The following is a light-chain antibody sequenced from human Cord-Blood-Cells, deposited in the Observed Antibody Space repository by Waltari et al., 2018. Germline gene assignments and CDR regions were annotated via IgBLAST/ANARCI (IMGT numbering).Light chain of an antibody. Sequence: QSALIQPASVSGSPGQSLTIPCTGTSSDVGGYNYVSWYQQHPGKAPKLMIYEVSNRPSGVSNRFSGSKSGNTASLTISGLQAEDEADYYCSSYTSSSTLVFGTGTKVTVL. CDR2: EVS. CDR3: SSYTSSSTLV. V-gene: IGLV2-14*01. CDR1: SSDVGGYNY. J-gene: IGLJ1*01.